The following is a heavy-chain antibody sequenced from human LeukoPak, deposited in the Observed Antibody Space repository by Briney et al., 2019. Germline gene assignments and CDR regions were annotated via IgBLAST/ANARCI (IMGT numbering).Heavy chain of an antibody. V-gene: IGHV3-30-3*01. CDR2: ISYDGSNK. CDR3: ARDSGPYYYDSTGMDV. Sequence: GRSLRLSCAASGFTFSSYAMHWVRQAPGKGLEWVAVISYDGSNKYYADSVKGRFTISRDNSKNTLYLQMNSLRAEDTAVYYCARDSGPYYYDSTGMDVWGQGTTVTVSS. CDR1: GFTFSSYA. J-gene: IGHJ6*02. D-gene: IGHD3-22*01.